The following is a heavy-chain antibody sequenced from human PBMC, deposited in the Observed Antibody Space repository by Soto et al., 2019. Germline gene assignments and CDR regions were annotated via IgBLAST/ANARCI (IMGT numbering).Heavy chain of an antibody. CDR3: ARDYYDSSGYYYNFDY. Sequence: ASVKVSCKASGYTFTSYYMHWVRQAPGQGLEWMGIINPSGGSTSYAQKFQGRVTITRDTSASTAYMELSSLRDEDTAVYYCARDYYDSSGYYYNFDYWGQGTLVTVSS. D-gene: IGHD3-22*01. J-gene: IGHJ4*02. V-gene: IGHV1-46*01. CDR2: INPSGGST. CDR1: GYTFTSYY.